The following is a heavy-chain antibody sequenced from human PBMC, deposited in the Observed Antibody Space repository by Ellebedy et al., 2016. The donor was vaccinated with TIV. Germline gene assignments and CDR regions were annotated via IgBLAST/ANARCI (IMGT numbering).Heavy chain of an antibody. V-gene: IGHV3-9*01. CDR3: AADMRTWGPAAPDS. D-gene: IGHD6-13*01. CDR2: ISWHSGTI. J-gene: IGHJ4*02. CDR1: GFMFADYA. Sequence: SLKISCAASGFMFADYAMHWVRQAPGKGLEWVSGISWHSGTIGYADSVKGRFTISRANAKNSLYLQMNSRRGEDKGVYYCAADMRTWGPAAPDSWGQGTLVTVSS.